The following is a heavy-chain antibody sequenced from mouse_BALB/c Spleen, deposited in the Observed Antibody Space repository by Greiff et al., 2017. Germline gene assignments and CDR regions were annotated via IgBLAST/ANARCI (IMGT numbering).Heavy chain of an antibody. V-gene: IGHV1-5*01. J-gene: IGHJ2*01. CDR3: TRSIYYGYDGYYFDY. Sequence: VHVKQSGTVLARPGASVKMSCKASGYSFTSYWMHWVKQRPGQGLEWIGAIYPGNSDTSYNQKFKGKAKLTAVTSASTAYMELSSLTNEDSAVYYCTRSIYYGYDGYYFDYWGQGTTLTVSS. D-gene: IGHD2-2*01. CDR1: GYSFTSYW. CDR2: IYPGNSDT.